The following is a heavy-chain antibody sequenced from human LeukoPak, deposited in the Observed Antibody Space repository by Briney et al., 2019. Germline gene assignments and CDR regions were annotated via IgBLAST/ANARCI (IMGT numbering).Heavy chain of an antibody. J-gene: IGHJ4*02. CDR1: GFTFSSYG. CDR3: AKDGKAAAGTFDY. V-gene: IGHV3-23*01. Sequence: GGSLRLSCAASGFTFSSYGMSWVRQAPEKGLEWVSAISGSGGSTYYADSVKGRFTISRDNSKNTLYLQMNSLRAEDTAVYYCAKDGKAAAGTFDYWGQGTLVTVSS. D-gene: IGHD6-13*01. CDR2: ISGSGGST.